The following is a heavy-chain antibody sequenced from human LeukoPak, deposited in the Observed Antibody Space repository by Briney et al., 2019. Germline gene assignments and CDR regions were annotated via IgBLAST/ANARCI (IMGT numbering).Heavy chain of an antibody. CDR2: IYYSGST. CDR1: GGSICSYY. V-gene: IGHV4-59*01. J-gene: IGHJ3*02. Sequence: SETLSLTCTVSGGSICSYYRSWIRQPPGKGLEWIGYIYYSGSTNYNPSLKSRVTISVDTSKNQFSLKLSSVTAADTAVYYCARDHPAAAGTGAFDIWGQGTMVTVSS. CDR3: ARDHPAAAGTGAFDI. D-gene: IGHD6-13*01.